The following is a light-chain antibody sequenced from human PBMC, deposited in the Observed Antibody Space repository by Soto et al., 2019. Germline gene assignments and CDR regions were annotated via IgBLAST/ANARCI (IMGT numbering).Light chain of an antibody. Sequence: DIQMTQSPSSLSASVGDRVTITCRASQDISVYLAWYQQKPGKVPKLLIYSASTLQSGVPSRFSGSGSGTDFTLTISSLQPEEVATDYCQKFNTAPLTFGQGTRLEIK. CDR3: QKFNTAPLT. V-gene: IGKV1-27*01. CDR1: QDISVY. J-gene: IGKJ5*01. CDR2: SAS.